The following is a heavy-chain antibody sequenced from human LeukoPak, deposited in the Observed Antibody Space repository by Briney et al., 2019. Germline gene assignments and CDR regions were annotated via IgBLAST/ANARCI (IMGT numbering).Heavy chain of an antibody. D-gene: IGHD5-12*01. V-gene: IGHV1-46*01. Sequence: ASVKVSCKASGYTFTGYYMHWVRQAPGQGLEWMGIINPSGGSTSYAQKFQGRVTMTRDTSTSTVYMELSSLRSEDTAVYYCARPPGGYGGYEGGFDYWGQGTLVTVSS. J-gene: IGHJ4*02. CDR2: INPSGGST. CDR1: GYTFTGYY. CDR3: ARPPGGYGGYEGGFDY.